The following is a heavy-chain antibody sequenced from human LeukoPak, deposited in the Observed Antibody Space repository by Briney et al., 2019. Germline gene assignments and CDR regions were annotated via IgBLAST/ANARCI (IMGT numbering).Heavy chain of an antibody. CDR3: AKNRHDSSRLPFDP. D-gene: IGHD3-22*01. V-gene: IGHV3-23*01. Sequence: GGSLRLSCAASGFTFSSFAMSWVRQAPGKGLEWVSAIKDTGGDAYYAASVKGRFTISRDNSKNTLYLQTNSLSADDTAVYFCAKNRHDSSRLPFDPWGQGTLVIVSS. CDR2: IKDTGGDA. J-gene: IGHJ5*02. CDR1: GFTFSSFA.